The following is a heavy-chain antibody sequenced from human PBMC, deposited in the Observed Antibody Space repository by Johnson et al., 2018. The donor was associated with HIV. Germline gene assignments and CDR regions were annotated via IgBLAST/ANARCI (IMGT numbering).Heavy chain of an antibody. Sequence: VQLVESGGGLVKPGGSLRLTCVASGLTFSDAWMSWVRQAPGKGLVWVSRIDTDGRSTSDADSVKGRFTISRDNAKNTLYLQMNSLRAEDTAVYYCALLRGAAGDDAFDIWGQGTMVTVSS. CDR2: IDTDGRST. CDR3: ALLRGAAGDDAFDI. V-gene: IGHV3-74*02. CDR1: GLTFSDAW. J-gene: IGHJ3*02. D-gene: IGHD6-13*01.